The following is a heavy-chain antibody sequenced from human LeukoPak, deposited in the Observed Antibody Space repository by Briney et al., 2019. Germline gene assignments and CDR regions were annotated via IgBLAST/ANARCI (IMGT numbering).Heavy chain of an antibody. J-gene: IGHJ6*02. CDR3: ARGEVGPKGGTAMVKDYYGMDV. CDR1: GFTFSSYS. Sequence: KPGGSLRLSCAASGFTFSSYSMNWVRQAPGKGLEWVSYISSSSSTIYYADSVKGRFTISRDNAKNSLYLQMNSLRAEDTAVYYCARGEVGPKGGTAMVKDYYGMDVWGQGTTVTVSS. CDR2: ISSSSSTI. D-gene: IGHD5-18*01. V-gene: IGHV3-48*04.